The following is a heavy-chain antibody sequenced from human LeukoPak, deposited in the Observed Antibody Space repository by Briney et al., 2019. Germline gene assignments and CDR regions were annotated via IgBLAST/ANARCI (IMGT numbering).Heavy chain of an antibody. CDR3: ARDSSRGAFDY. CDR2: IYYSWST. V-gene: IGHV4-59*01. J-gene: IGHJ4*02. Sequence: PSANLSLTCTFSDGSIISYYWSWIRQPPGNGLEWIGYIYYSWSTNYNPSLKSRVTISVDTSKNQFSLKLSSVTAADTAVYYCARDSSRGAFDYWGQGTLVTVSS. CDR1: DGSIISYY.